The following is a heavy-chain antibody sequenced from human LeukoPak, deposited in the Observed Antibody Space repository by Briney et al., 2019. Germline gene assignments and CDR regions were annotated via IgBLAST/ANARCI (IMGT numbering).Heavy chain of an antibody. Sequence: SQTLSLTCTVSGGSISSGSYYWSWIRQPAGKGLEWIGRIYTSGSTSYNPSLKSRVTILVDTSKNQFSLKLSSVTAADTAVYYCARDSSYGYWYFDLWGRGTLVTVSS. D-gene: IGHD5-18*01. CDR2: IYTSGST. CDR1: GGSISSGSYY. J-gene: IGHJ2*01. CDR3: ARDSSYGYWYFDL. V-gene: IGHV4-61*02.